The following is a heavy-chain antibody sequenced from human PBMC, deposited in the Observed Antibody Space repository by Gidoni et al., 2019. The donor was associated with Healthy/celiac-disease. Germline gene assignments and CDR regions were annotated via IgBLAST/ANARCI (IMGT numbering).Heavy chain of an antibody. CDR1: GFTFSRYS. Sequence: EVQLVESGGGLVKPGGSLRLSCAASGFTFSRYSMNWVRQAPGNGLEWVSSISSSSSYIYYADSVKGRFTISRDNAKNSLYLQMNSLRAEDTAVYYCARGSTIFVVVITYYYGMDVWGQGTTVTVSS. V-gene: IGHV3-21*02. CDR2: ISSSSSYI. D-gene: IGHD3-3*01. J-gene: IGHJ6*02. CDR3: ARGSTIFVVVITYYYGMDV.